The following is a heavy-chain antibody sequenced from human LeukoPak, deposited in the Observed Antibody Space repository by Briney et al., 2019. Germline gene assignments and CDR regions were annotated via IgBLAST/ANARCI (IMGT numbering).Heavy chain of an antibody. J-gene: IGHJ2*01. D-gene: IGHD3/OR15-3a*01. CDR1: GITFSNYW. CDR3: ARRTDWYFDL. Sequence: GGSLRLSCAASGITFSNYWMTWIRQAPEKGLQWVANIKEDGSDKNYADSVKGRFTISRDNAKNLLYLQMNSLRAEDTAVYYCARRTDWYFDLWGRGTLVTVSS. CDR2: IKEDGSDK. V-gene: IGHV3-7*01.